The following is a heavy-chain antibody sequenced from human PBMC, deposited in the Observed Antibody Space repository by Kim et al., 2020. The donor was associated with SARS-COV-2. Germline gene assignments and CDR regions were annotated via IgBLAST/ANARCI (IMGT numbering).Heavy chain of an antibody. Sequence: SETLSLTCAVSGGSISSSNWWSWVRQPPGKGLEWIGEIYHSGSTNYNPSLKSRVTISVDKSKNQFSLKLSSVTAADTAVYYCARWVRDGDYGPFVDPWGQGTLGTVSS. CDR1: GGSISSSNW. CDR3: ARWVRDGDYGPFVDP. J-gene: IGHJ5*02. V-gene: IGHV4-4*02. CDR2: IYHSGST. D-gene: IGHD4-17*01.